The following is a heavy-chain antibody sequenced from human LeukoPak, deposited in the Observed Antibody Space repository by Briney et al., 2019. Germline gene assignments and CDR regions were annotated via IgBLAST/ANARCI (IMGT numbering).Heavy chain of an antibody. Sequence: SETLSLTCAVSGASITSSNYYWGWVRQSPGKGLEWIGNTYSSGNTYYNASLKSRVTMYIDTSKNQFFLKLSSVTAADTAMYYCAKSNGYGLIDYWGQGTLVTVSS. CDR1: GASITSSNYY. V-gene: IGHV4-39*01. D-gene: IGHD5-12*01. J-gene: IGHJ4*02. CDR2: TYSSGNT. CDR3: AKSNGYGLIDY.